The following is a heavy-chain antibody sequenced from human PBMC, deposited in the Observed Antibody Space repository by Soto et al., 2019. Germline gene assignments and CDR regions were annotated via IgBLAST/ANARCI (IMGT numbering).Heavy chain of an antibody. CDR2: IKVDGSEI. V-gene: IGHV3-7*05. D-gene: IGHD1-1*01. CDR3: ARLYNWNADY. CDR1: GLTFSSFW. J-gene: IGHJ4*02. Sequence: EVQLVESGGGLVQPGGSLRLSCTASGLTFSSFWMSWVRQAPGKGLEWVANIKVDGSEIYYVDSVKGRFTVSRDNAKNSLFLQMNSPRAEDTAVYYCARLYNWNADYWGQGTLVTVSS.